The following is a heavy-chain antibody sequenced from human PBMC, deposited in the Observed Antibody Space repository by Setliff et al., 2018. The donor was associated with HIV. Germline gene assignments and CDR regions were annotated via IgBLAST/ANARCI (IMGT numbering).Heavy chain of an antibody. CDR2: IHHSGST. V-gene: IGHV4-39*01. J-gene: IGHJ4*02. Sequence: PSETLSLTCTVSGGSISSSSFYWGWIRQPPGKGLEYIGNIHHSGSTHYNPSLKSRVAISVDTSKNQFSLKLSSVTAADTAVYYCATGPYGSGCYTKFDYWGQGTLVTVSS. CDR1: GGSISSSSFY. CDR3: ATGPYGSGCYTKFDY. D-gene: IGHD3-10*01.